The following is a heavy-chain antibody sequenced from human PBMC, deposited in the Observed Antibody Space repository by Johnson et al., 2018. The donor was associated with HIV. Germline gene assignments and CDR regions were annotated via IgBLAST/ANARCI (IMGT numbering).Heavy chain of an antibody. V-gene: IGHV3-20*04. CDR1: GFNFDDYG. J-gene: IGHJ3*02. D-gene: IGHD3-10*01. Sequence: VQLVESGGGVVRPGGSLRLSCAASGFNFDDYGMSWVRQAPGKGLEWVSGINWNGGSTGYADSVKGRFTISRDNAKHSLSLQLNSLRAEDTALYYCARDGAGFGELALDAFDIWGQGTMVTVSS. CDR2: INWNGGST. CDR3: ARDGAGFGELALDAFDI.